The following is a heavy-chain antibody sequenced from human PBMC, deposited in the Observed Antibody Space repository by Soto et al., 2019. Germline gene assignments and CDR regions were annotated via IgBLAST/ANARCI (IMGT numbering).Heavy chain of an antibody. CDR2: INHSGST. D-gene: IGHD2-2*01. CDR3: ARVRGYCSSTSCYGRAFDI. J-gene: IGHJ3*02. CDR1: GGSFSGYY. Sequence: QVQLQQWGAGLLKPSETLSLTCAVYGGSFSGYYWSWIRQPPGKGLEWIGEINHSGSTNYNPSLKSRVTISVDTSKSQFSLKLSSVTAADTAVYYCARVRGYCSSTSCYGRAFDIWGQGTMVTVSS. V-gene: IGHV4-34*01.